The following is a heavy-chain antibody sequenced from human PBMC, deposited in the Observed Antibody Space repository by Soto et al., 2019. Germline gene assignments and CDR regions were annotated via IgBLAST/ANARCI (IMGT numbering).Heavy chain of an antibody. D-gene: IGHD5-18*01. J-gene: IGHJ3*02. CDR2: INHSGST. V-gene: IGHV4-39*07. Sequence: SETLSLTCTVSGGSISSSSYSWTWIRQPPGKGLEWIGEINHSGSTYYNPSLKSRVTISVDTSKNQFSLKVTSVTAADTAVYYCARGGYIYGANAFDIWGQGTMVTVSS. CDR1: GGSISSSSYS. CDR3: ARGGYIYGANAFDI.